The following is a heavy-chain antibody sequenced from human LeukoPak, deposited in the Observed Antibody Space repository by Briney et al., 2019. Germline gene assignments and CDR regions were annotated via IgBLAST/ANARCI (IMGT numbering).Heavy chain of an antibody. CDR2: INPNSGGT. J-gene: IGHJ4*02. Sequence: ASVKVSCKASGYSFTAHYMHWVRQAPGQGLEYMGWINPNSGGTNSSQKFQDRVTLTRDTSISTAYMELSSLTSDDTAVYYCARAYGSGSSYHPDYWGQGTLVTVSS. V-gene: IGHV1-2*02. D-gene: IGHD3-10*01. CDR3: ARAYGSGSSYHPDY. CDR1: GYSFTAHY.